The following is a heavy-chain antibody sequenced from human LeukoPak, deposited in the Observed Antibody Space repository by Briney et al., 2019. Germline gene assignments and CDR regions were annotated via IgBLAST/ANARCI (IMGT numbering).Heavy chain of an antibody. CDR1: GFTFSSYS. D-gene: IGHD3-16*01. Sequence: GGSLRLSCAASGFTFSSYSMSWVRQAPGKGLEWVSTINDSGGNTYYADSVKGRFTISRDNSKNTLYLQMNSLRAEDTAVYYCAKDYDYVWGRNWYFDYWGQGTLVTVSS. V-gene: IGHV3-23*01. CDR2: INDSGGNT. CDR3: AKDYDYVWGRNWYFDY. J-gene: IGHJ4*02.